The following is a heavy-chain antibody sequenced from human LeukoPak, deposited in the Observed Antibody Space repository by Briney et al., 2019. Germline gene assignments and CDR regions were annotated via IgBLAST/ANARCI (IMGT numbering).Heavy chain of an antibody. CDR2: ISYDGSNK. Sequence: GRSLRLSCAASGFTFSSYGMHWVRQAPGKGLEWVAVISYDGSNKYYADSVKGRFTISRDNSKNTLYLQMNSLRAEDTAVYYCAKDRFLEWLLLGWFDPWGQGTLVTVSS. CDR3: AKDRFLEWLLLGWFDP. V-gene: IGHV3-30*18. D-gene: IGHD3-3*01. CDR1: GFTFSSYG. J-gene: IGHJ5*02.